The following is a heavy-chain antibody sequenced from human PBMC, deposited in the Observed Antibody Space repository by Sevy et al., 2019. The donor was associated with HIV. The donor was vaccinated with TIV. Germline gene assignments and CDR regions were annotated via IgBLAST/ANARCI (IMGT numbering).Heavy chain of an antibody. CDR3: ARVPRGQLWYSGSLGGYYYHMDV. CDR2: IYKTGST. Sequence: SETLSLSCSVSGGSVSSGTYYWSWIRQPPGKGLEWIGHIYKTGSTNYKLSLQSRVTISVDTSTNQFSLRRRSVTAADTAVYYYARVPRGQLWYSGSLGGYYYHMDVWGKGTTVTVSS. CDR1: GGSVSSGTYY. D-gene: IGHD3-16*01. V-gene: IGHV4-61*01. J-gene: IGHJ6*03.